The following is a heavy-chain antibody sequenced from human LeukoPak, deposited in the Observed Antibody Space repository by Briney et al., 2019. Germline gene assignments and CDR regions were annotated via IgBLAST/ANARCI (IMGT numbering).Heavy chain of an antibody. CDR3: ARESITIFGVANNWFDP. D-gene: IGHD3-3*01. V-gene: IGHV4-59*06. CDR2: IYYSGST. CDR1: GGSISSYY. Sequence: SEALSLTCTVSGGSISSYYWSWIRQHPGKGLEWIGYIYYSGSTYYNPSLKSRVTISVDTSKNQFSLKLSSVTAADTAVYYCARESITIFGVANNWFDPWGQGTLVTVSS. J-gene: IGHJ5*02.